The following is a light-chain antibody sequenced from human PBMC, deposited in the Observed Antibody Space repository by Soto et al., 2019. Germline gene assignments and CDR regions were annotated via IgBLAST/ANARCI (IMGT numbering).Light chain of an antibody. CDR1: RGISNY. CDR3: QNYNSAPPT. CDR2: AAS. J-gene: IGKJ1*01. V-gene: IGKV1-27*01. Sequence: DIQMTQSPSSLSAFVGDRVTITCRASRGISNYLAWYQQRPGKVPNLLIFAASSLQSGVPFRFSGKRSGTDFILTISSLQPEDVATYYCQNYNSAPPTFGQGTKVDIK.